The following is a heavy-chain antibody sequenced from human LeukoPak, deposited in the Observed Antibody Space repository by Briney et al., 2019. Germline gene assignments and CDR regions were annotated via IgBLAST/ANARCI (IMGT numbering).Heavy chain of an antibody. CDR1: GFTFSGYE. CDR2: ICGRGITT. Sequence: GGSLRLSCEASGFTFSGYEMNWVRQAPGKGLEWISYICGRGITTYYADSVKGRFTISRDDAKKLLYLEMNSLRAEDTAVYYCARDPYYYGSGNYVPGLPDYWGQGTLVTVSS. J-gene: IGHJ4*02. V-gene: IGHV3-48*03. CDR3: ARDPYYYGSGNYVPGLPDY. D-gene: IGHD3-10*01.